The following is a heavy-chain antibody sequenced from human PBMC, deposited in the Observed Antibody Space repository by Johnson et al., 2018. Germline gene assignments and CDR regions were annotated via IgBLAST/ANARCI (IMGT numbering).Heavy chain of an antibody. CDR3: ARADYGSFYYYYGMDV. D-gene: IGHD4-17*01. J-gene: IGHJ6*02. CDR1: GFTFSDYY. Sequence: QVQLVESGGGFVKPGGSLRLSCAGSGFTFSDYYMSWIRQAPGKGLEWVSSISSSSSYIYYADSVKGRFTISRDNAKNSLYLQMNSLRAEETAVYYCARADYGSFYYYYGMDVWGQGTTVTVSS. V-gene: IGHV3-11*06. CDR2: ISSSSSYI.